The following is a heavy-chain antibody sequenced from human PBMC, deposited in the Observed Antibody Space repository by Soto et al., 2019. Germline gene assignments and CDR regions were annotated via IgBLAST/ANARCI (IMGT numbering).Heavy chain of an antibody. CDR3: AKETATSVDYYYFYGLDV. CDR2: ISYDGNKE. CDR1: GFIFGTYG. V-gene: IGHV3-30*18. J-gene: IGHJ6*02. Sequence: ESGGGVVPPGRSLRLSCSASGFIFGTYGMDWVRQAPGKGLEWVALISYDGNKEFYADSVKGRFTISRDNSRNTLYLHMNSLKPEDTAMYYCAKETATSVDYYYFYGLDVWGPGTTVSVSS. D-gene: IGHD1-1*01.